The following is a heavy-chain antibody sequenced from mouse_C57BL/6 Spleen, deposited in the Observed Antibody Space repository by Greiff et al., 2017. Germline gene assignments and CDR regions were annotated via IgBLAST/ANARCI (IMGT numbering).Heavy chain of an antibody. J-gene: IGHJ1*03. V-gene: IGHV5-15*01. CDR2: ISNLAYSI. Sequence: ELKLVESGGGLVQPGGSLKLSCAASGFTFSDYGMAWVRQAPRQGPEWVAFISNLAYSIDYADTVTGRFTFSRENAKNTLYLEMSSLRSEDTAMYYCARQGIPTVVATPDWYFEVWGTGTTVTVSS. D-gene: IGHD1-1*01. CDR1: GFTFSDYG. CDR3: ARQGIPTVVATPDWYFEV.